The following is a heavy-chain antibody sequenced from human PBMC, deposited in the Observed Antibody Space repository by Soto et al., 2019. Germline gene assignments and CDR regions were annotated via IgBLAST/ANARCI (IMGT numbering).Heavy chain of an antibody. CDR1: GGSISSYY. CDR2: IYYSGST. CDR3: ARDTPDLWFDP. V-gene: IGHV4-59*01. D-gene: IGHD3-3*01. J-gene: IGHJ5*02. Sequence: QVQLQESGPGLVKPSETLSLTCTVSGGSISSYYWSWIRQPPGKGLEWIGYIYYSGSTNYNPSLKSRVTISVETPKNQFALKLSSVTAADTAVYYCARDTPDLWFDPWGQGTLVTVSS.